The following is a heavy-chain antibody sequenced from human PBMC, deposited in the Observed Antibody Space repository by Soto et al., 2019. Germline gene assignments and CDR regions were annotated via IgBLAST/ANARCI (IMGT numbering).Heavy chain of an antibody. J-gene: IGHJ6*02. CDR3: ASGLYGGNFNHYYYYGMDV. CDR2: ISSSSSYI. V-gene: IGHV3-21*01. D-gene: IGHD2-21*02. CDR1: GFTFSSYS. Sequence: NPGGSLRLSCAASGFTFSSYSMNWVRQAPGKGLEWVSSISSSSSYIYYADSVKGRFTISRDNAKNSLYLQMNSLRAEDTAVYYCASGLYGGNFNHYYYYGMDVWGQGTTVTVSS.